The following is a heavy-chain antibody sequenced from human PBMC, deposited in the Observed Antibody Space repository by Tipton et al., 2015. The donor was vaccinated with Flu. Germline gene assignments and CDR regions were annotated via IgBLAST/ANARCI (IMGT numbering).Heavy chain of an antibody. J-gene: IGHJ6*02. CDR3: ARDLWNDRRAYYYYGVDV. Sequence: TLSLTCTVSGDSISTTIYYWGWVRQPPGKELEWIGSIYYSGTTYYNPSLKSRVTISVDSSKNEFSLTLASLTAADTAVYYCARDLWNDRRAYYYYGVDVWGQGTTVTVSS. CDR1: GDSISTTIYY. D-gene: IGHD1-1*01. V-gene: IGHV4-39*07. CDR2: IYYSGTT.